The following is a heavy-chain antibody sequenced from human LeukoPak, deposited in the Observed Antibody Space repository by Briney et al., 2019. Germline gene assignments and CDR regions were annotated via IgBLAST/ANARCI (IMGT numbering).Heavy chain of an antibody. D-gene: IGHD3-22*01. CDR3: ARTGRRRNYYDSSGYAPGAFDI. CDR2: IYYSGST. CDR1: GGSISSSSYY. V-gene: IGHV4-39*01. Sequence: SETLSLTCTVSGGSISSSSYYWCWIRQPPGKGLEWIGSIYYSGSTYYNPSLKSRVTISVDTSKNQFSLKLSSVTAADTAVYYCARTGRRRNYYDSSGYAPGAFDIWGQGTMVTVSS. J-gene: IGHJ3*02.